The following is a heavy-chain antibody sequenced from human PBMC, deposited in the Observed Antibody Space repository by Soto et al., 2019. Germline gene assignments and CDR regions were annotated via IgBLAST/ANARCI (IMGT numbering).Heavy chain of an antibody. Sequence: GGSLRLSCAASGFTVSSNYMSWVRQAPGKGLEWVAVISYDGSNKYYADSVKGRFTISRDNSKNTLYLQMNSLRAEDTAVYYCARDRGSSENYYYYGMDVWGQGTTVTVSS. D-gene: IGHD6-6*01. V-gene: IGHV3-30-3*01. CDR1: GFTVSSNY. CDR3: ARDRGSSENYYYYGMDV. J-gene: IGHJ6*02. CDR2: ISYDGSNK.